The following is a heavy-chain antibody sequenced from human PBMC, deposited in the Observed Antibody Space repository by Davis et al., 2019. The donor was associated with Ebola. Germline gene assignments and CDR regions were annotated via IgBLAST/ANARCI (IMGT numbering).Heavy chain of an antibody. CDR2: IKQDGSEK. D-gene: IGHD4-17*01. J-gene: IGHJ6*02. V-gene: IGHV3-7*03. CDR1: GFTFSSYC. Sequence: GESLKISCAASGFTFSSYCMSWVRQAPGKGLERVANIKQDGSEKYYVDSVKGRFTISRDNAKNTLYLQMNSLRAEDTAVYYCARKVYGDFFYYYYGMDVWGQGTTVTVSS. CDR3: ARKVYGDFFYYYYGMDV.